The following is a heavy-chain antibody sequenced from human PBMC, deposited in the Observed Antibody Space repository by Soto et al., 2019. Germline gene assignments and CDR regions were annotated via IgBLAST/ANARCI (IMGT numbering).Heavy chain of an antibody. V-gene: IGHV1-3*01. CDR2: INAGNGNT. J-gene: IGHJ4*02. CDR3: ASSRITMRVVDFDY. D-gene: IGHD3-22*01. Sequence: QVQLVQSGAEVKKPGASVKVSCKASGYTFTSYAMHWVRQAPGQRLEWMGWINAGNGNTKYSQKFQGRVTITRDTSASTAYMELSSLRSEDTAVYYCASSRITMRVVDFDYWGQGTLVTVSS. CDR1: GYTFTSYA.